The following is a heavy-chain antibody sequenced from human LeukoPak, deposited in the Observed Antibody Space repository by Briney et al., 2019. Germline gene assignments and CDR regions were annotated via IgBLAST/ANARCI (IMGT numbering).Heavy chain of an antibody. CDR2: ISAYNGNT. Sequence: ASVKVSCKASGYTFTSYYMHWVRQAPGQGLEWMGWISAYNGNTNYAQKLQGRVTMTTDTSTSTAYMELRSLRSDDTAVYYCARGRRQFYDSSGYEYFDYWGQGTLVTVSS. J-gene: IGHJ4*02. D-gene: IGHD3-22*01. CDR1: GYTFTSYY. CDR3: ARGRRQFYDSSGYEYFDY. V-gene: IGHV1-18*04.